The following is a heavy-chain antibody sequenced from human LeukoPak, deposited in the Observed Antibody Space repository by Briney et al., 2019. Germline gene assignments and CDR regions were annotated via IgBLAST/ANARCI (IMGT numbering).Heavy chain of an antibody. D-gene: IGHD2-15*01. J-gene: IGHJ4*02. CDR3: ARDSSASGYFDY. CDR2: ISSSTSYI. CDR1: GFTFSSYS. V-gene: IGHV3-21*01. Sequence: PGGSLRLSCAASGFTFSSYSMNWVRQAPGKGLEWVSYISSSTSYIYYVASVKGRFTISRDNAKSSLYLQMNSRRAEDTAVYYCARDSSASGYFDYWGQGTLVTVSS.